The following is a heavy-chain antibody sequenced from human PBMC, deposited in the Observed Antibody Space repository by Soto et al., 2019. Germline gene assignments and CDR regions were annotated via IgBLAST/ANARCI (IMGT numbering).Heavy chain of an antibody. V-gene: IGHV1-69*13. CDR2: IIPIFGTA. J-gene: IGHJ6*02. Sequence: ASVKVSCKASGGTFSSYAISWVRQAPGQGLEWMGGIIPIFGTANYAQKFQGRVTITADESTSTAYMELSSLRSEDTAVYYCARDPEKVAAGDYYYYYGMDVWGQGTTVTVSS. CDR3: ARDPEKVAAGDYYYYYGMDV. D-gene: IGHD6-19*01. CDR1: GGTFSSYA.